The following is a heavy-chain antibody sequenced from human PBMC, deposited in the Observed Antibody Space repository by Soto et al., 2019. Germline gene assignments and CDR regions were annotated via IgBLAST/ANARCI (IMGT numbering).Heavy chain of an antibody. V-gene: IGHV3-7*03. CDR1: GFTFSSYW. CDR3: ARVSDSSGYYYFAFDI. Sequence: PGGSLRLSCAAPGFTFSSYWMSWVRQAPGKGLEWVANIKQDGSEKYYVDSVKGRFTISRDNAKNSLYLQMNSLRAEDTAVYYCARVSDSSGYYYFAFDIWGQGTMVTVSS. J-gene: IGHJ3*02. CDR2: IKQDGSEK. D-gene: IGHD3-22*01.